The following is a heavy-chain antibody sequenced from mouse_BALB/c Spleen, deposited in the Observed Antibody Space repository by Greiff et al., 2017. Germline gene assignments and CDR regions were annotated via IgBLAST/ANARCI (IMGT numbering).Heavy chain of an antibody. J-gene: IGHJ1*01. Sequence: VQLKESGAELVKPGASVKLSCTASGFNIKDTYMHWVKQRPEQGLEWIGRIDPANGNTKYDPKFQGKATITADTSSNTAYLQLSSLTSEDTAVYYCARDGNYGDFDVWGAGTTVTVSS. V-gene: IGHV14-3*02. CDR1: GFNIKDTY. CDR2: IDPANGNT. CDR3: ARDGNYGDFDV. D-gene: IGHD2-1*01.